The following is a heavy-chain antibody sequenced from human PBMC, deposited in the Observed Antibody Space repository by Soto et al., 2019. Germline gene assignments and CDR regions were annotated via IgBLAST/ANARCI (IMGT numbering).Heavy chain of an antibody. CDR2: IYYSGST. D-gene: IGHD3-22*01. CDR3: ARLLGGSGYYYYFDY. CDR1: GGSISSSSYY. Sequence: PSETLSLTCTVSGGSISSSSYYWGWLRQPPGKGLEWIGSIYYSGSTYYSPSLKSRVTISVDTSKNQFSLKLSSVTAADTAVYYCARLLGGSGYYYYFDYWGQGTLVTVSS. V-gene: IGHV4-39*01. J-gene: IGHJ4*02.